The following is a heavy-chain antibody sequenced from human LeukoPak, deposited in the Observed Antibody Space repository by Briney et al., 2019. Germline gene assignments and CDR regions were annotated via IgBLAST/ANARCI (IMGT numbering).Heavy chain of an antibody. CDR3: ARLMAGCADV. CDR1: GGSISSYY. D-gene: IGHD5-24*01. J-gene: IGHJ6*04. Sequence: SETLSLTCTVSGGSISSYYWSWIRQPPGKGLEWIGEINHSGSTNYNPSLKSRVTISVDTSKNQFSLKLSSVTAADTAVYYCARLMAGCADVWGKGTTVTVSS. V-gene: IGHV4-34*01. CDR2: INHSGST.